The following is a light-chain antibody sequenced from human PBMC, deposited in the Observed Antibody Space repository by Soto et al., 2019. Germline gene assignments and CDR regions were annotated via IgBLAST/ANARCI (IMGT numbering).Light chain of an antibody. CDR3: HQYNNWPPWT. J-gene: IGKJ1*01. Sequence: VMTQSPVTLSVSPGETATLSCKASQNILRTLAWYQQKPGQPPRLLIYGASTRVTGIPARFSGNGSGTEFTLTISSLQSEDFAVYYCHQYNNWPPWTFGQGTKV. CDR1: QNILRT. V-gene: IGKV3D-15*01. CDR2: GAS.